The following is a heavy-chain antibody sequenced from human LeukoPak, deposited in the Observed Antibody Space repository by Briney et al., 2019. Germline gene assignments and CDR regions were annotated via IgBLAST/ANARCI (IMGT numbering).Heavy chain of an antibody. CDR3: ARDHGGSSWYPSWYFDL. J-gene: IGHJ2*01. CDR1: GFTFSSYA. Sequence: GGSLRLSCAASGFTFSSYAMSWVRQAPGKGLEWVSVIYTGGSTYYADSVKGRFINSRDNSKNTLYLQMNSLRVEDTAVYYCARDHGGSSWYPSWYFDLWGRGTLVTVSS. CDR2: IYTGGST. V-gene: IGHV3-66*02. D-gene: IGHD6-13*01.